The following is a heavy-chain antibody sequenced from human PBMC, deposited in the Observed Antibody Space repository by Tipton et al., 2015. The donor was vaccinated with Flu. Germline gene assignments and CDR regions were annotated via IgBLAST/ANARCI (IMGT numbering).Heavy chain of an antibody. CDR2: IYPGDSDT. J-gene: IGHJ3*02. Sequence: EVQLVQSGAEVKKPGESLKISCKGSGYSFTSYWIGWVRQMPGKGLEWMGIIYPGDSDTRYSPSFQGQVTISADKSISTAYLQWSSLKAPDTAMYYCARQDCGGDCYSRLGTLRGAFDIWGQGTMVTVSS. CDR3: ARQDCGGDCYSRLGTLRGAFDI. CDR1: GYSFTSYW. V-gene: IGHV5-51*01. D-gene: IGHD2-21*02.